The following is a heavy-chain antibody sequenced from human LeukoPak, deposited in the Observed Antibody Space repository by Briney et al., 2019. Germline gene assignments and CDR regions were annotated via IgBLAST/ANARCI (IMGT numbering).Heavy chain of an antibody. J-gene: IGHJ4*02. CDR3: ARGPVLYYFDY. V-gene: IGHV1-69*13. Sequence: SVKVSCQASGGTFSSYAISWVRQAPGQGLEWMGGIIPIFGTANYAQKFQGRVTITADESTSTAYMELSNLRSEDTAVYYCARGPVLYYFDYWGQGTLVTVSS. CDR1: GGTFSSYA. CDR2: IIPIFGTA.